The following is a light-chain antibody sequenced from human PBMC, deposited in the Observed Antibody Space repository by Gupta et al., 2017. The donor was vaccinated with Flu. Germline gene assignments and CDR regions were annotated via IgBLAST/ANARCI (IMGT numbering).Light chain of an antibody. CDR1: NLGEKY. CDR3: QAYDSSTEV. Sequence: SYDLTQPPSVSVTPGQTATITCSGENLGEKYVCWYQQKPGQSPVLVIYQDVNRPSGIPDRFSGSNSGNTATLTISGTQTLDEAAYFCQAYDSSTEVFGGGTTLTVL. V-gene: IGLV3-1*01. CDR2: QDV. J-gene: IGLJ3*02.